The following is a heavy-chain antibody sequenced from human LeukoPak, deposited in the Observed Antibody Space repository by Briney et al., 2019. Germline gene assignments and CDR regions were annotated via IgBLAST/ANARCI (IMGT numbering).Heavy chain of an antibody. CDR2: ISYDGSNK. CDR1: GFTFSSYA. CDR3: ARAGSGSMIVVVMFDY. J-gene: IGHJ4*02. Sequence: GRSLRLSCAASGFTFSSYAMHWVRQAPGKGLEWVAVISYDGSNKYYADSVKGRFTISRDNSKNTLYLQMNCLRAEDTAVYYCARAGSGSMIVVVMFDYWGQGTLVTVSS. D-gene: IGHD3-22*01. V-gene: IGHV3-30*04.